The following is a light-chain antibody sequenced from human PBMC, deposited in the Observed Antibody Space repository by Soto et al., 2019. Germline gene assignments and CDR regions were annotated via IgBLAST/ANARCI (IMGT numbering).Light chain of an antibody. J-gene: IGLJ3*02. CDR2: DNN. V-gene: IGLV1-40*01. CDR3: QSYDNSLSAWV. Sequence: QSVLTQPPSVSGAPGQRVTISCTGSSSNIGTNWPVHWYQQFPGIAPKLLIYDNNNRPSGVPDRFSGSKSGTSASLAITGLQAEDEADYYCQSYDNSLSAWVFGGGTKLIVL. CDR1: SSNIGTNWP.